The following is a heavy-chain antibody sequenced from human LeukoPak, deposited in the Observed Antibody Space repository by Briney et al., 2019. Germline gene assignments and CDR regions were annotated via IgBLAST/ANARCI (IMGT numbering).Heavy chain of an antibody. Sequence: GGSLRLSCAASGFTFDDYAMHWVRQAPGKGLEWVSGISWNSGSIGYADSVKGRFTISRENAKNSLFLQMNSLRAEDMAVYYCAKGYSSSYTAYMDVWGKGTTVTVSS. CDR2: ISWNSGSI. V-gene: IGHV3-9*03. D-gene: IGHD6-6*01. J-gene: IGHJ6*03. CDR1: GFTFDDYA. CDR3: AKGYSSSYTAYMDV.